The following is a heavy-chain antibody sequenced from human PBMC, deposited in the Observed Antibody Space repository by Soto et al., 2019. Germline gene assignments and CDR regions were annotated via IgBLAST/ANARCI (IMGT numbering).Heavy chain of an antibody. Sequence: GESLKISCKGSGYSFTSYWIGWVRQMPGKGLEWMGIIYPGDSDTRYSPSFQGQVTISADKSISTAYLQWSSLKASDTAMYYCARRLGGNHSYGYAFDIWGQGTMVTVSS. CDR2: IYPGDSDT. CDR1: GYSFTSYW. D-gene: IGHD5-18*01. CDR3: ARRLGGNHSYGYAFDI. V-gene: IGHV5-51*01. J-gene: IGHJ3*02.